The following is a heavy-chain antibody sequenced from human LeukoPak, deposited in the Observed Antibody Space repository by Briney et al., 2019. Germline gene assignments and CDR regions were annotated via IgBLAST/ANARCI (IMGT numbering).Heavy chain of an antibody. V-gene: IGHV1-69*04. D-gene: IGHD4-17*01. CDR3: ARSRHGTTVTYYYYGMDV. Sequence: ASVKVSCKASGGTFSSYAISWVRQAPGQGLEWMGRIIPILGIANYAQKLQGRVTITADKSTSTAYMELSSLRSEDTAVYYCARSRHGTTVTYYYYGMDVWGQGTTVTVSS. CDR2: IIPILGIA. J-gene: IGHJ6*02. CDR1: GGTFSSYA.